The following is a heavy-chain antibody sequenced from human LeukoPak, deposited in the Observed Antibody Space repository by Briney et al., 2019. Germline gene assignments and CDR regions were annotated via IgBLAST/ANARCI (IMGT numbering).Heavy chain of an antibody. CDR2: IYYSGST. Sequence: SETLSLTCTVSGGSISGYYWSWIRQPPGKGLEWIGYIYYSGSTNYNPSLKSRVTISVDTFKNQFSLKLSSVTAADTAVYYCARLGGSYYGWFDPWGQGTLVTVSS. D-gene: IGHD1-26*01. V-gene: IGHV4-59*08. J-gene: IGHJ5*02. CDR3: ARLGGSYYGWFDP. CDR1: GGSISGYY.